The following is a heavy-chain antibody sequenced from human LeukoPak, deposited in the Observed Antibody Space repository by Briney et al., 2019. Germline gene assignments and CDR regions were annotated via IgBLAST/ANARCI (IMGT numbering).Heavy chain of an antibody. CDR3: ARDHLRERATGASEI. CDR2: IKQDGGEK. J-gene: IGHJ3*02. V-gene: IGHV3-7*05. CDR1: RFTFSNYW. D-gene: IGHD1-26*01. Sequence: GGSLRLSCAASRFTFSNYWMSGVRQAPGKGLEWVANIKQDGGEKNYVDSVKGRFTISRDNAKNSLYLQMNSLRAEDTAVYYRARDHLRERATGASEIWGQGTMVTVSS.